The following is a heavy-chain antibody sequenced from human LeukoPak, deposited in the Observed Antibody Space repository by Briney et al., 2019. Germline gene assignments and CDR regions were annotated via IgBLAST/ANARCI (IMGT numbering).Heavy chain of an antibody. CDR2: ISAYNGNT. D-gene: IGHD3-10*01. CDR1: GYTFTSYA. V-gene: IGHV1-3*01. Sequence: ASVKVSCKASGYTFTSYAMHWVRQAPGQRLEWVGWISAYNGNTNYAQKLQGRVTMTTDTSTSTAYMELSSLRSEDTAVYYCARAYGSGSYDYWGQGTLVTVSS. CDR3: ARAYGSGSYDY. J-gene: IGHJ4*02.